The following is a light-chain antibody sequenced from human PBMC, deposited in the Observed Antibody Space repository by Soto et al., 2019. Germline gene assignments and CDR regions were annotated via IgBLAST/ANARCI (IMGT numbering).Light chain of an antibody. CDR2: GAS. Sequence: EILLTQSPGTLSLSPGERATLSCRASQSVSSYLAWYQQKPGQAPRLLIYGASTRATSIPARFSGSGSGTDFTLTISSLQPEDFAVYYCQQDYNLSWTFGQGTKVDIK. V-gene: IGKV3D-7*01. CDR1: QSVSSY. J-gene: IGKJ1*01. CDR3: QQDYNLSWT.